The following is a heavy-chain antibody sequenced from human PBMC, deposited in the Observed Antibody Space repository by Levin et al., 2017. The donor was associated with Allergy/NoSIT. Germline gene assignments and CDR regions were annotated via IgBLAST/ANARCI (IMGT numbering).Heavy chain of an antibody. CDR3: VRDRKGYCSGVSCYSDY. CDR1: GFIYSSYW. J-gene: IGHJ4*02. D-gene: IGHD2-15*01. CDR2: IKQDGSEK. Sequence: PGGSLRLSCAASGFIYSSYWMSWVRQAPGKGLEWVANIKQDGSEKYYVDSVKGRFTISRDNAKDSVFLQMNSLRVEDTALYYCVRDRKGYCSGVSCYSDYWGQGILVTVSS. V-gene: IGHV3-7*01.